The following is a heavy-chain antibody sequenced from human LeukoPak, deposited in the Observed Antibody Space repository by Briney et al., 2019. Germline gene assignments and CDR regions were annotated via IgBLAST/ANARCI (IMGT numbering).Heavy chain of an antibody. CDR3: AKLGFYSNYDWFDP. D-gene: IGHD4-11*01. J-gene: IGHJ5*02. V-gene: IGHV3-23*01. CDR2: ISGSGGST. CDR1: GFTFSNAW. Sequence: GGSLRLSCAASGFTFSNAWMNWVRQAPGKGLEWVSAISGSGGSTYYADSVKGRFTISRDNSKNTLYLQMNSLRVEDTAVYYCAKLGFYSNYDWFDPWGQGTLVTVSS.